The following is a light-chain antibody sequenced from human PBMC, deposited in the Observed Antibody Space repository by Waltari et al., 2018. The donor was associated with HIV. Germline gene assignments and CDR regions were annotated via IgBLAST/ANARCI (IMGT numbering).Light chain of an antibody. Sequence: DIQMPQSPSTLSASLCHRVTITCRASQSINRWLAWYQQKPGKAPNLLIYRTSSLESGVPSRFSGSGSGTEFTLTISSLQPDDFATYYCQQYNSYWTFGQGTKVEIK. CDR3: QQYNSYWT. V-gene: IGKV1-5*03. CDR2: RTS. J-gene: IGKJ1*01. CDR1: QSINRW.